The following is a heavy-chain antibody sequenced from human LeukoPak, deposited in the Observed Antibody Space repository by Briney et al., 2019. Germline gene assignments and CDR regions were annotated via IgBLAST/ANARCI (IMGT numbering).Heavy chain of an antibody. J-gene: IGHJ4*02. V-gene: IGHV1-2*02. Sequence: ASVKVSCKASGYTFTGYYMHWVRQAPGQGLEWMGWINPNHGDTNYAQKFQDRVSMNRDPSISTAYMHLSRLRSAETAVYYCARGRPLFDFWGQGNLVTVSS. CDR1: GYTFTGYY. CDR2: INPNHGDT. CDR3: ARGRPLFDF. D-gene: IGHD1-1*01.